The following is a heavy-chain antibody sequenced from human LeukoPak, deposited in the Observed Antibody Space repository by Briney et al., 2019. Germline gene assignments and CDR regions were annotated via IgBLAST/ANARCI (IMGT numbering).Heavy chain of an antibody. V-gene: IGHV3-21*04. J-gene: IGHJ4*02. CDR2: ISSGSRDI. CDR3: AKDISGSGSYYLDY. CDR1: GFTFSTYT. D-gene: IGHD3-10*01. Sequence: GGSLRLSCVVSGFTFSTYTMNWVRQAPGKGLEWVSSISSGSRDIYYADSLKGRFTVSRDNAKNSLYLQMNSLRAEDTALYYCAKDISGSGSYYLDYWGQGTLVTVSS.